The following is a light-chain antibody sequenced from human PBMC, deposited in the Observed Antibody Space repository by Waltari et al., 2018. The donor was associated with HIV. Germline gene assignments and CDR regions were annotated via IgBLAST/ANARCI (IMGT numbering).Light chain of an antibody. J-gene: IGKJ1*01. CDR3: QQYYNSPPT. Sequence: DIVMTQSPDSLAVSLGERATINCKSSQSVLYSSKLAWYQQKPGQPPRLLIYWASSRESGVPDRFSGSGSGTDFTLTINSLQAEDVAVYYCQQYYNSPPTFGQGTKVEIK. CDR2: WAS. CDR1: QSVLYSSKL. V-gene: IGKV4-1*01.